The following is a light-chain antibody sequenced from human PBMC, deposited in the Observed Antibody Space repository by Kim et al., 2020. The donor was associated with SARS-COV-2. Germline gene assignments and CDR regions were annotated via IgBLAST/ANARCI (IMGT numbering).Light chain of an antibody. J-gene: IGLJ3*02. CDR2: DND. Sequence: QSVLTQPPSVSAAPGQKVTISCSGSSSNIEINDVSWYQHLPGRAPRLLIFDNDDRPSGIPDRFSASKSGTSATLVITGLQSGDEAHYYCGTWEGVLSDWVFGGGTQLTVL. CDR1: SSNIEIND. CDR3: GTWEGVLSDWV. V-gene: IGLV1-51*01.